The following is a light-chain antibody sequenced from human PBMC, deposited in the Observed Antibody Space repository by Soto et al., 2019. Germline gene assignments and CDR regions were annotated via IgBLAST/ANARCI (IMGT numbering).Light chain of an antibody. CDR3: QQYYSYPWT. CDR2: GAS. Sequence: ETVMTQSPATLSVSPGGRATLSCRASQSISDTLAWYQQKPGQAPRLLIHGASTRATGFPARFSGSGSGTDFTLTISSLQSEDFATYYCQQYYSYPWTFGQGTKVDIK. J-gene: IGKJ1*01. CDR1: QSISDT. V-gene: IGKV3-15*01.